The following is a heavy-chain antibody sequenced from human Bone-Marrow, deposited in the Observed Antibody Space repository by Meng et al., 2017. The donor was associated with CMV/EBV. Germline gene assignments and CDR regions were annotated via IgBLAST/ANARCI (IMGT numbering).Heavy chain of an antibody. Sequence: SGFTFSRYWMNLLRQAPGKGLVWVSRINSDGSSTSYADSVKGRFTISRDNAKNTLYLQMNSLRAEDTAVYYCARYCSSTSCQSLFDLWGRGTLVTVSS. J-gene: IGHJ2*01. CDR1: GFTFSRYW. V-gene: IGHV3-74*01. CDR2: INSDGSST. CDR3: ARYCSSTSCQSLFDL. D-gene: IGHD2-2*01.